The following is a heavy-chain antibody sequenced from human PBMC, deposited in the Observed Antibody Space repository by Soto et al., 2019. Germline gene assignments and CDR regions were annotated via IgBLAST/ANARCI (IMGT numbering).Heavy chain of an antibody. V-gene: IGHV3-23*01. Sequence: AGGSLRLSCAASGFTFSSYAMSWVRQAPGKGLEWVSAISGSGGSTYYADSVKGRFTISRDNSKNTLYLQMNSLRAEDTAVYYCAKEKIVVVVAATDYWGQGTLVTVSS. J-gene: IGHJ4*02. D-gene: IGHD2-15*01. CDR1: GFTFSSYA. CDR3: AKEKIVVVVAATDY. CDR2: ISGSGGST.